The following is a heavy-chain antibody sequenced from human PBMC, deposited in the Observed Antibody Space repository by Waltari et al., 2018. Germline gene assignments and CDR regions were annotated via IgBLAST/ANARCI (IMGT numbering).Heavy chain of an antibody. CDR2: IYYSGST. D-gene: IGHD3-3*01. J-gene: IGHJ4*02. Sequence: QVQLQESGPGLVKPSETLSLTCTVPGGSISSPHWSWIRQPPGKGLEWIGYIYYSGSTNYNPSLKSRVTISVDTSKNQFSLKLSSVTAADTAVYYCARGLFGVVITLDYWGQGTLVTVSS. CDR1: GGSISSPH. V-gene: IGHV4-59*11. CDR3: ARGLFGVVITLDY.